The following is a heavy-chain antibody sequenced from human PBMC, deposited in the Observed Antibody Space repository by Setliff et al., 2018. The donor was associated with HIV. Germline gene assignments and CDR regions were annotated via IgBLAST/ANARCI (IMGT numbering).Heavy chain of an antibody. J-gene: IGHJ4*02. CDR2: INTDGSDT. V-gene: IGHV3-74*01. CDR3: VRGSLVPGVDY. D-gene: IGHD3-3*02. Sequence: GGSLRLSCAASGFTFGNYWMHWVRQAPRKGPVDISHINTDGSDTNYAASVKGRFTISRDNAKYTLYLQMNSLRVEDTAVYYCVRGSLVPGVDYWGQGTLVTVSS. CDR1: GFTFGNYW.